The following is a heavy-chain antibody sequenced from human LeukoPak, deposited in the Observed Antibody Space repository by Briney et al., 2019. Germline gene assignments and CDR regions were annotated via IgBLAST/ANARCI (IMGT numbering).Heavy chain of an antibody. J-gene: IGHJ4*02. CDR1: GYTFTSYD. Sequence: ASVKVSCKASGYTFTSYDINWVRQATGQGLEWMGWMNLNSGNTGYAQKFQGRVTMTRNTSISTAYMELSSLRSEDTAVYYCARGLDIVVVPAAGVWGQGTLVTVSS. V-gene: IGHV1-8*01. D-gene: IGHD2-2*03. CDR2: MNLNSGNT. CDR3: ARGLDIVVVPAAGV.